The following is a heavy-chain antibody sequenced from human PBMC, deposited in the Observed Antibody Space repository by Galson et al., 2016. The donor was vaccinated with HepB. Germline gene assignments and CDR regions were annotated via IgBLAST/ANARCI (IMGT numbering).Heavy chain of an antibody. V-gene: IGHV3-43*01. CDR3: AMERIRLFGQ. CDR1: GFTFQDYT. J-gene: IGHJ4*02. D-gene: IGHD1-1*01. CDR2: VTWDGGST. Sequence: SLRLSCAAAGFTFQDYTMHWVRQVPGKGLDWVGLVTWDGGSTFYGDSVRGRFTIFRDNTQHSLYLQMHSLATEDSGLYYCAMERIRLFGQWGQGTLVTVSS.